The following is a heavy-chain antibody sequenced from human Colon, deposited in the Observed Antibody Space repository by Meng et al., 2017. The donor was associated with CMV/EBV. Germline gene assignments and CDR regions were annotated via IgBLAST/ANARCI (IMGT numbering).Heavy chain of an antibody. Sequence: GGSLRLSCTVSGFTFGGYVMSWVRRAPGQGLEWVSGINWNGGSRGYEDSVQGRFTISRGNAKNSLYLQMNSLRAEATAVYYCATAIGYCSGGSGYSDYWGQGTVVTVSS. V-gene: IGHV3-20*04. CDR1: GFTFGGYV. CDR2: INWNGGSR. D-gene: IGHD2-15*01. CDR3: ATAIGYCSGGSGYSDY. J-gene: IGHJ4*02.